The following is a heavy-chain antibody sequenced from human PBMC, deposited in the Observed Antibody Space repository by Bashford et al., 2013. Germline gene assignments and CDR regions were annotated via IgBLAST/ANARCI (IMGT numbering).Heavy chain of an antibody. J-gene: IGHJ4*02. V-gene: IGHV4-59*08. CDR3: ARQKIGDYGIDS. Sequence: SETLSLTCTVSGVSISSYYWSWVRQPPREGTGVDWICLSQWGLRLQPPPSRVDSTFSLDTSKSQFSLRLSSVTAADTAVYYCARQKIGDYGIDSWGQGILVTVSS. CDR1: GVSISSYY. CDR2: LSQWGL. D-gene: IGHD4-17*01.